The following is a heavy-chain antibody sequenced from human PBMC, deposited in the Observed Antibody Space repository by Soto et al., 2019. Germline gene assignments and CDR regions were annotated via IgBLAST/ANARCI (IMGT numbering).Heavy chain of an antibody. Sequence: PGGSLRLSCAASGFTFSSYAVSWVRQAPGKGLEWVSAISGSGGSTYYADSVKGRFTISRDNSKNTLYLQMNSLRAEDTAVYYCANFKDWNYPITSWGQGTLVTVSS. J-gene: IGHJ4*02. D-gene: IGHD1-7*01. CDR2: ISGSGGST. CDR3: ANFKDWNYPITS. V-gene: IGHV3-23*01. CDR1: GFTFSSYA.